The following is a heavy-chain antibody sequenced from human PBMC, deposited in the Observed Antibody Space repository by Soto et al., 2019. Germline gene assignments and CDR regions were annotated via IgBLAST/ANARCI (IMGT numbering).Heavy chain of an antibody. CDR1: GGSISSGGYY. D-gene: IGHD6-13*01. CDR2: IYYSGST. Sequence: SETLSLTCTVFGGSISSGGYYWSWIRQHPGKGLEWIGYIYYSGSTYYNPSLKSRVTISVDTSKNQFSLKLSSVTAADTAVYYCAREGIAAAGNPINWFDPWGQGTLVTVSS. CDR3: AREGIAAAGNPINWFDP. V-gene: IGHV4-31*03. J-gene: IGHJ5*02.